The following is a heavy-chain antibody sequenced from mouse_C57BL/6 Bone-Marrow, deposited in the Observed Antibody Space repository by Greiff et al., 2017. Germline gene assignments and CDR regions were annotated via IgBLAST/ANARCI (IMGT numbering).Heavy chain of an antibody. CDR3: AREGHYYGSSYGHWYFDV. Sequence: EVQLQQSGPELVKPGASVKIPCKASGYTFTDYNMAWVKQSHGKSLEWIGDINPNNGGTIYNQKFKGKATLTVDKSSSTAYMELRSLTSEDTAVYYCAREGHYYGSSYGHWYFDVWGTGTTVTVSS. D-gene: IGHD1-1*01. CDR1: GYTFTDYN. J-gene: IGHJ1*03. CDR2: INPNNGGT. V-gene: IGHV1-18*01.